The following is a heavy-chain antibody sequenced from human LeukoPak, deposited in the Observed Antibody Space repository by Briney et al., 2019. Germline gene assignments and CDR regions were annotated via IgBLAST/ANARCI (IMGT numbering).Heavy chain of an antibody. CDR1: GFIFSNAW. CDR3: ATGFVSSSSKIDY. J-gene: IGHJ4*02. V-gene: IGHV3-15*01. CDR2: IKIKTAGGTT. D-gene: IGHD6-6*01. Sequence: GGSLRLSCAASGFIFSNAWMTWVRQAPGKGLEWVDRIKIKTAGGTTDYAAPVKGRFTISSDDSKNTLYLQMNSLKTEDTAVYYCATGFVSSSSKIDYWGQGTLVTVSS.